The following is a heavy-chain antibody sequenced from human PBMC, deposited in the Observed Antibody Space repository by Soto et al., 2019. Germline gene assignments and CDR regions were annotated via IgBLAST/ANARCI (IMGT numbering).Heavy chain of an antibody. CDR3: ARGQQLWSQLNWFDP. CDR2: INHSGST. V-gene: IGHV4-34*01. J-gene: IGHJ5*02. D-gene: IGHD5-18*01. Sequence: SETLSLTCAVYGGSFSGYYWSWIRQPPGKGLEWIGEINHSGSTNYNPSLKSRVTISVDTSKNQFSLKLSSVTAADTAVYYCARGQQLWSQLNWFDPWGQGTLVTVSS. CDR1: GGSFSGYY.